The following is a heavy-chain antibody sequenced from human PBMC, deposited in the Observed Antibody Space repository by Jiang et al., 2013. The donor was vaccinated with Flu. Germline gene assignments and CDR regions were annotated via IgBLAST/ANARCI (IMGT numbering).Heavy chain of an antibody. V-gene: IGHV6-1*01. CDR3: ARGYDKWDY. J-gene: IGHJ4*02. Sequence: LGRTYYRSKWYNDYAVSVKSRITINPDTSKNQFSLQLNSVTPEDTAVYYCARGYDKWDYWGQGTLVTVSS. D-gene: IGHD3-9*01. CDR2: TYYRSKWYN.